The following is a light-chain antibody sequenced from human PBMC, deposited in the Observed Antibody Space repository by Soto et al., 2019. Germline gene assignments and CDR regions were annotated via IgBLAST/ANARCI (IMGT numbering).Light chain of an antibody. CDR2: GAS. J-gene: IGKJ1*01. V-gene: IGKV3-20*01. Sequence: EIVLTQSPGTLSLSPEERATLSCRASQSVSGYLAWYQQNPGQAPRLLIYGASSRATGVPDRFSGTGSETDFTLTISRLEPEDFALYYCHQYGDSPPWTFGQGTKVDIK. CDR1: QSVSGY. CDR3: HQYGDSPPWT.